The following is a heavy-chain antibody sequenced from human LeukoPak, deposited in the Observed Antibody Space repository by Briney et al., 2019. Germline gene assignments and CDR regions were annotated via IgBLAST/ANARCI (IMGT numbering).Heavy chain of an antibody. D-gene: IGHD3-10*01. V-gene: IGHV3-53*01. Sequence: PGGSLRLSCAASGFTVSSNYMSWVRQAPGKGLEWVSVIYSGGSTYYADSVKGRFTISRDNSKNTLYLQMNSLRAEDTAVYYCARDQSYYNPQGGAGGLDYWGQGTLVTVSS. CDR2: IYSGGST. J-gene: IGHJ4*02. CDR1: GFTVSSNY. CDR3: ARDQSYYNPQGGAGGLDY.